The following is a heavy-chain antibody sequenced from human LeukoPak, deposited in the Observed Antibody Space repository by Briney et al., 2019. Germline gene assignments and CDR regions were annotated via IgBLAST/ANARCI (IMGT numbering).Heavy chain of an antibody. Sequence: PSETLSLTCIVSGGSISSGLYSWSWIRQPPGKGLEWIGSIYYSNNTYYNPSLKSRVTISADTSKNQFSLTLRSVSATDTAVYYCVSPRGFSYGYFDYWGQGTLVTVSS. CDR1: GGSISSGLYS. J-gene: IGHJ4*02. V-gene: IGHV4-39*01. D-gene: IGHD5-18*01. CDR3: VSPRGFSYGYFDY. CDR2: IYYSNNT.